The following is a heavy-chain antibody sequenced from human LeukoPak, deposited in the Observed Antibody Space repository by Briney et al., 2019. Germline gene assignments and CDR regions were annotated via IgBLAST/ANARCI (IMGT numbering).Heavy chain of an antibody. CDR3: ARGEAVGLYYFDY. CDR1: GFTFSSYA. D-gene: IGHD6-13*01. CDR2: ISYDGSNK. Sequence: GGSLRLSCAASGFTFSSYAMHWVRQAPGKGLEWVAVISYDGSNKYYADSVKGRFTISRDNSKNTLYLQMNSLRAEDTAVYYCARGEAVGLYYFDYWGQGTLVTVSS. V-gene: IGHV3-30-3*01. J-gene: IGHJ4*02.